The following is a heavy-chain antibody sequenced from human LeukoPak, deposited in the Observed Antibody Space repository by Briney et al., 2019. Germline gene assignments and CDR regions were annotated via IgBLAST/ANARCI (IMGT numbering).Heavy chain of an antibody. J-gene: IGHJ4*02. CDR3: ARSGEIAAGPYDY. Sequence: GRSLRLSCAASGFTFSSYAMHWVRQAPGKGLEWVAVISYDGSNKYYADSVKGRFTISRDNSKNTLYLQMNSLRAEGTAVYYCARSGEIAAGPYDYWGQGTLVTVSS. V-gene: IGHV3-30*01. CDR2: ISYDGSNK. CDR1: GFTFSSYA. D-gene: IGHD6-13*01.